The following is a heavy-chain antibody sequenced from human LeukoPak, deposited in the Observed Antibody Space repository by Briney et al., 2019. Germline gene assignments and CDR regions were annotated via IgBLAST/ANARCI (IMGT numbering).Heavy chain of an antibody. D-gene: IGHD3-22*01. Sequence: ASVKVSCKASGYTFTSYGISWVRQAPGQGLEWMGWINPNSGGTNYAQKFQGRVTMTRDTSISTAYMELSRLRSDDTAVYYCARGVLIFTLNYYDSSGYVDYWGQGTLVTVSS. CDR3: ARGVLIFTLNYYDSSGYVDY. J-gene: IGHJ4*02. V-gene: IGHV1-2*02. CDR1: GYTFTSYG. CDR2: INPNSGGT.